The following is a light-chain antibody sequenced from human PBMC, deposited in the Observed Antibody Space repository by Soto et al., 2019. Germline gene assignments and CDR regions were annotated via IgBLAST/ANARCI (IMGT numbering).Light chain of an antibody. Sequence: EIVLTQSPGTLSLSPGERVTLSCRATQSVSSSYQAWYQQKPGQAPRLLIYGASSRATAIPDRFSGSGSGTDFTLTISRLEPEDFAVYYCQQYGSSPITFGQGTRLEIK. CDR1: QSVSSSY. CDR3: QQYGSSPIT. J-gene: IGKJ5*01. V-gene: IGKV3-20*01. CDR2: GAS.